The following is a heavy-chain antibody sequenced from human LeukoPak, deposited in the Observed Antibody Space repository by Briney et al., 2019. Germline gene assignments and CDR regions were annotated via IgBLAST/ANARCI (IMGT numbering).Heavy chain of an antibody. CDR2: INYSGNT. J-gene: IGHJ4*02. CDR1: GGFISAYY. CDR3: AREGRQDYVYFDH. D-gene: IGHD4-17*01. V-gene: IGHV4-59*01. Sequence: NPSETLSLTCTVSGGFISAYYWSWIRQSPGKGLEWIGYINYSGNTNYNPSLKSRLTMSVDTSKNQFSLNLSSVTDADTAMYYCAREGRQDYVYFDHWGQGSLVTVSS.